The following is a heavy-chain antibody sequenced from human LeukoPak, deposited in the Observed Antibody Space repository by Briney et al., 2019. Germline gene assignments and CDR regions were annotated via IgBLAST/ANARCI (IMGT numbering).Heavy chain of an antibody. J-gene: IGHJ4*02. CDR3: ARAMVRGVLPY. CDR2: ISTSSSYI. CDR1: GFTFSSNS. D-gene: IGHD3-10*01. Sequence: PGGSLRLSCAASGFTFSSNSMNWVRQAPGKGLEWVSSISTSSSYIDYADSVKGRFTISRDNPKSTLHLQMNSLRSEDTAVYYCARAMVRGVLPYWGQGTLVTVSS. V-gene: IGHV3-21*01.